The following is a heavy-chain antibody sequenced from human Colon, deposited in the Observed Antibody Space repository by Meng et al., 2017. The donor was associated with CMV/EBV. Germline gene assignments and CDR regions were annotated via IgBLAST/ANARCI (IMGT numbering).Heavy chain of an antibody. CDR2: ISYDGSSV. CDR1: GFIFSSFP. Sequence: GESLKISRVASGFIFSSFPMHWVRQSPGKGLERGAVISYDGSSVHYADSVRGRVTISRDNSKNTLYLQMDGLTVEDTATYYCAKRGIGVFGVVDAFDIWGQGTMVTVSS. V-gene: IGHV3-30-3*02. D-gene: IGHD3-3*01. CDR3: AKRGIGVFGVVDAFDI. J-gene: IGHJ3*02.